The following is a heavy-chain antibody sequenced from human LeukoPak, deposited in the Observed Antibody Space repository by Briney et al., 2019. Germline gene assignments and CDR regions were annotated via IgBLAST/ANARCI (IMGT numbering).Heavy chain of an antibody. D-gene: IGHD2-2*01. Sequence: GESLKISCKGSGYNFTSYWIGWVRQMPGKGLEWMGIIYPGDSDTRYSPSFQGQVTISADKSISTAYLQWSSLKASDTAMYYCARSSSYCSSTSCPFDYWGQGTLVTVSS. CDR2: IYPGDSDT. V-gene: IGHV5-51*01. J-gene: IGHJ4*02. CDR3: ARSSSYCSSTSCPFDY. CDR1: GYNFTSYW.